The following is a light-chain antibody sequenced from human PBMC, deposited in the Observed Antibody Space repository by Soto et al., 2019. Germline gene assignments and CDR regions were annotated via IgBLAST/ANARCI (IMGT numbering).Light chain of an antibody. CDR3: QSYDSSLSGAYV. V-gene: IGLV1-40*01. CDR2: GNS. Sequence: VLTQPPSVSGAPGQRVTISCTGSSSNIGAGYDVHWYQQLPGTAPKLLIYGNSNRPSGVPDRFSGSKSGTSASLAITGLQAEDEADYYCQSYDSSLSGAYVFGTGTKVTVL. CDR1: SSNIGAGYD. J-gene: IGLJ1*01.